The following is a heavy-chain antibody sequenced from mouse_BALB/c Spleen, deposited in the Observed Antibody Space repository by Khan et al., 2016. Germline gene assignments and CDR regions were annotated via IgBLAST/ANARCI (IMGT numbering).Heavy chain of an antibody. CDR3: ARGGSSGYAAY. CDR2: IYPGDGDT. D-gene: IGHD3-1*01. V-gene: IGHV1-87*01. J-gene: IGHJ3*01. CDR1: GYTFTSYW. Sequence: QMQLQQPGAELARPGASVKLSCKASGYTFTSYWMQWVKQRPGQGLEWIGAIYPGDGDTRYTQKFKGKATLTADKSSSTAYMQLSSLASEDSAVYYCARGGSSGYAAYWGQGTLVTVSA.